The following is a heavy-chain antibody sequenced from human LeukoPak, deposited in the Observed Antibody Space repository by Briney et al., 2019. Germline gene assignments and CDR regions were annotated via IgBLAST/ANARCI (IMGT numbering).Heavy chain of an antibody. V-gene: IGHV1-2*02. CDR1: GYTFTGYY. CDR2: INPNSGGT. D-gene: IGHD6-19*01. CDR3: ARGNVAVAGIVTVYFDY. Sequence: GASVKVSCKASGYTFTGYYMHWVRQAPGQGLEWMGWINPNSGGTNYAQKFQGRVTMTRDTSISTAYMELSRLRSDDTAVYYCARGNVAVAGIVTVYFDYWGQGTLVTVSS. J-gene: IGHJ4*02.